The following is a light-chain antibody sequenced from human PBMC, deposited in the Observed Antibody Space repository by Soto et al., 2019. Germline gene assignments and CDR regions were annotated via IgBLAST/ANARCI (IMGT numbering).Light chain of an antibody. Sequence: QSALTQPASVSGSPGPSITISCTGTSSDVGGYTYVSWYQQHPGKAPKLMIYEVSNRPSGVSNRFSGSKSGNTASLTISGLQAEDEADYYCSSYTSSSTLRVFGGGTKLTVL. J-gene: IGLJ3*02. V-gene: IGLV2-14*01. CDR1: SSDVGGYTY. CDR3: SSYTSSSTLRV. CDR2: EVS.